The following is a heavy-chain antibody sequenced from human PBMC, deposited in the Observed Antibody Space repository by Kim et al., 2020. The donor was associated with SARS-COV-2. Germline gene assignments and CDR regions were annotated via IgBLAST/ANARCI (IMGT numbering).Heavy chain of an antibody. Sequence: DSVKGRFTISRDNSQNTLYLQMNSLRAEDTAVYYCAKEIYDSSGYYYEGYWGQGTLVTVSS. J-gene: IGHJ4*02. CDR3: AKEIYDSSGYYYEGY. D-gene: IGHD3-22*01. V-gene: IGHV3-30*02.